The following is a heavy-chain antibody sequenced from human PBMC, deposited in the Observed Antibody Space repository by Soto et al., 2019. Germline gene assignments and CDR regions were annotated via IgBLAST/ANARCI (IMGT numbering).Heavy chain of an antibody. V-gene: IGHV4-4*02. D-gene: IGHD3-9*01. J-gene: IGHJ6*02. CDR3: AREVSEGHLTFNYKFYGLDV. CDR1: GVSVTSKNW. CDR2: IYYGGSI. Sequence: QVQLQESGPGLVKPSGTLSLTCSVSGVSVTSKNWWTWVRQSPGKGLEWIGEIYYGGSINYNPSLKSRAPISIDKSKNHFSRNLTSMTAADTAVYFCAREVSEGHLTFNYKFYGLDVWGQGTTVTVSS.